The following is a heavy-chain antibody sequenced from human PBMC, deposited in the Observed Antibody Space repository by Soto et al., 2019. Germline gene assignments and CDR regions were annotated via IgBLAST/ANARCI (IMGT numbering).Heavy chain of an antibody. J-gene: IGHJ6*02. CDR3: ASTTRQDYYYGMDV. Sequence: ASVKVSCKVSGYTLTELSMHWVRQAPGKGLEWMGGFDPEDGETIYAQKFQGRVTMTEDTSTDTAYMELSSLRSEDTAVYYCASTTRQDYYYGMDVWGQGTTVTVSS. CDR2: FDPEDGET. D-gene: IGHD1-1*01. CDR1: GYTLTELS. V-gene: IGHV1-24*01.